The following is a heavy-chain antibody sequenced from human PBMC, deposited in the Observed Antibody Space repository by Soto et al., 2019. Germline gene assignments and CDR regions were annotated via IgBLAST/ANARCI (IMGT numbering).Heavy chain of an antibody. D-gene: IGHD3-16*01. Sequence: QVQLVESGGGVVQPGRSLRVSCSASGFTFRHYAIHWVRQAPGKGLEWVAVITFDGGNKYYADSVKGRFTISRDKSKNTLDLQMNSLTNEDTAVYYCARGGDLANRPEGDVYYVVDVWGQGTTVTVSS. CDR2: ITFDGGNK. CDR1: GFTFRHYA. CDR3: ARGGDLANRPEGDVYYVVDV. V-gene: IGHV3-30*04. J-gene: IGHJ6*02.